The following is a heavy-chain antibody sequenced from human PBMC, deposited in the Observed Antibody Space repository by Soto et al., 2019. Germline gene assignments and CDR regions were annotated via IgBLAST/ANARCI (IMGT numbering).Heavy chain of an antibody. D-gene: IGHD2-2*01. CDR2: ISGSGGST. Sequence: GGSLRLSCAASGFTFSSYAMSWVRQAPGKGLEWVSAISGSGGSTYYADSVKGRFTISRDNSKNTLYLQMDSLRAEDTGIYYCDKGTSWGRFDYWGQGTLVTVSS. J-gene: IGHJ4*02. V-gene: IGHV3-23*01. CDR1: GFTFSSYA. CDR3: DKGTSWGRFDY.